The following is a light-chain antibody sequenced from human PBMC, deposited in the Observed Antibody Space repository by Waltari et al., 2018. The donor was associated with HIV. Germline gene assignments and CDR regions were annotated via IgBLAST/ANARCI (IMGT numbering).Light chain of an antibody. Sequence: QSVLTQPPSVSGAPGQRVTLSCTGTSSNIGTHDAPWYQQFTGPAPRLLNYNSNNRPSGVPDRFSASKSGTSASLAITGLQADDEAYYYCQSSDSTLSGSVFGGGTKLTVL. CDR3: QSSDSTLSGSV. CDR1: SSNIGTHD. CDR2: NSN. J-gene: IGLJ2*01. V-gene: IGLV1-40*01.